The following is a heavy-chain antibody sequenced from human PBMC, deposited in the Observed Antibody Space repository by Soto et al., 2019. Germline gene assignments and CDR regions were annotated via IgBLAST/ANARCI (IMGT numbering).Heavy chain of an antibody. D-gene: IGHD3-22*01. CDR2: IDWGDDK. Sequence: GSGPTLVNPTQTLTLTCTFSGFSLSTSGMCVSWIRQPPGKALEWLARIDWGDDKYYSTSLKTRLTISKDTSKNQVVLTMTNMDPVDTATYYCARIKEDSSGYSPSFDYWGQGTLVTVSS. J-gene: IGHJ4*02. CDR1: GFSLSTSGMC. V-gene: IGHV2-70*11. CDR3: ARIKEDSSGYSPSFDY.